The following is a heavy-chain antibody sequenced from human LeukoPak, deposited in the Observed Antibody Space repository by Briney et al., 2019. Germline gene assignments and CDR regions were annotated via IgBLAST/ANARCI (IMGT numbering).Heavy chain of an antibody. Sequence: PGGSLRLSCAASGFTFSSYSMNWVRQASGKGLEWVSSISSSSSYIYYADSVKGRFTISRDNAKNSLYLQMNSLRAEDTAVYYCARDSVGSGWYGRGTDAFDIWGQGTMVTVSS. CDR3: ARDSVGSGWYGRGTDAFDI. CDR1: GFTFSSYS. D-gene: IGHD6-19*01. CDR2: ISSSSSYI. J-gene: IGHJ3*02. V-gene: IGHV3-21*01.